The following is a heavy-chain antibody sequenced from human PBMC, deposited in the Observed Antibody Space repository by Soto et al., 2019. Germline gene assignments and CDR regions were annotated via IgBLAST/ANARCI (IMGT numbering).Heavy chain of an antibody. D-gene: IGHD3-10*01. V-gene: IGHV3-15*01. CDR3: TTDPVMVRGVFGAFDI. CDR2: IKSKTDGGTT. CDR1: GFTFSNAW. Sequence: GGSLRLSCAASGFTFSNAWMSWVRQAPGKGLEWVGRIKSKTDGGTTDYAAPVKGRFTISRDDSKNTLYLQMNSLKTEDTAVYYCTTDPVMVRGVFGAFDIWGQGTMVTVSS. J-gene: IGHJ3*02.